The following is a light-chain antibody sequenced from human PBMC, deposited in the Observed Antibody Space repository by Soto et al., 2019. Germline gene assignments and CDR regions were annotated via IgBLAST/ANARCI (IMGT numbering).Light chain of an antibody. J-gene: IGKJ1*01. CDR2: KAS. Sequence: DIKITQCPSTLSGSVGDRVTITCRASQTISSWLAWYQQKPGKAPKLLIYKASTLKSGVPSRFSGSGSGTEFTLTISSLQPDDFATYYCQHYNSYSEAFGQGTKVDIK. V-gene: IGKV1-5*03. CDR1: QTISSW. CDR3: QHYNSYSEA.